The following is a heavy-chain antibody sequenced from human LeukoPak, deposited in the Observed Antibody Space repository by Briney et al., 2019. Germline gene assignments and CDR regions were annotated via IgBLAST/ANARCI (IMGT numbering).Heavy chain of an antibody. J-gene: IGHJ1*01. V-gene: IGHV5-51*01. CDR3: ARLSIAVAGTGGYFQH. CDR1: GYIFTSYW. Sequence: GGSLKISFQGSGYIFTSYWLGRVRPMPGKGLEWMGIIYPGDSDTRYSPSSHGKVTISAAKSISTAYLQWSRLKASATAMYYCARLSIAVAGTGGYFQHWGQGTLVTVSS. CDR2: IYPGDSDT. D-gene: IGHD6-19*01.